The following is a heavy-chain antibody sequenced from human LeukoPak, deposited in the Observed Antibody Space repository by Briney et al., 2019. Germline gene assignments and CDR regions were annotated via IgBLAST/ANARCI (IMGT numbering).Heavy chain of an antibody. J-gene: IGHJ3*02. Sequence: PGRSLRLSCAASGFTFDDYAMQWVRQAPGKGLEWVSGISWNSGSIGYADSVKGRFTISRDNAKNSLYLQMNSLRAEDTALYYCAKDIVVVPAAMGSGAFDIWGQGTMVTVSS. D-gene: IGHD2-2*01. V-gene: IGHV3-9*01. CDR2: ISWNSGSI. CDR1: GFTFDDYA. CDR3: AKDIVVVPAAMGSGAFDI.